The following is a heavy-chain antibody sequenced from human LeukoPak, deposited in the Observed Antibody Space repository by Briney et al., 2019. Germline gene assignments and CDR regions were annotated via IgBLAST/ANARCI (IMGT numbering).Heavy chain of an antibody. Sequence: SETLSLTCTVSGGPISSGDYYWSWIRQPPGKGLEWIGYIYYSGSTYYNPSLKSRVTISVDTSKNQFSLKLSSVTAADTAVYYCARGAFGDYVDYWGQGTLVTVPS. V-gene: IGHV4-30-4*01. CDR3: ARGAFGDYVDY. CDR2: IYYSGST. D-gene: IGHD3-10*01. CDR1: GGPISSGDYY. J-gene: IGHJ4*02.